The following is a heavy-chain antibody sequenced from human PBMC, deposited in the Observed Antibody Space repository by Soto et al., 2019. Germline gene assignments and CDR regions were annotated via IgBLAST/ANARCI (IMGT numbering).Heavy chain of an antibody. CDR2: IYSGGST. J-gene: IGHJ5*02. Sequence: GGSLRLSCAASGFTVSSNYMSWVRQAPGKGLEWVSLIYSGGSTYYADSVKGRFTISRDNSMNTLYLQMNRLRAEDTAVYYCATGWDPNWFDPWGQGTLVTVSS. V-gene: IGHV3-66*01. D-gene: IGHD1-26*01. CDR1: GFTVSSNY. CDR3: ATGWDPNWFDP.